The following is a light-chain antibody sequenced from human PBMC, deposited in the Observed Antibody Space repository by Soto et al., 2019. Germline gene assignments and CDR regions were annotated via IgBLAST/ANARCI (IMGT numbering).Light chain of an antibody. CDR3: QQYNSYWT. Sequence: DIHRTQSPSTLSASVGDRVTITFRASQSISNWLAWYQQKPGKAPKLLIYDASSLESGVPSRFSGSGSGTEFTLTISSLQPDDFATYYCQQYNSYWTFGQGTKVDIK. V-gene: IGKV1-5*01. CDR2: DAS. J-gene: IGKJ1*01. CDR1: QSISNW.